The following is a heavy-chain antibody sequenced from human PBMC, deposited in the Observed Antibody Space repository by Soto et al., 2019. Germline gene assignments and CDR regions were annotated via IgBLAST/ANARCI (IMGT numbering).Heavy chain of an antibody. CDR3: AREPTLGYSYGQENDY. CDR1: GYTFTSYY. Sequence: ASVKVSCKASGYTFTSYYMHWVRQAPGQGLEWMGIINPSGGSTSYAQKFQGRVTMTRDTSTSTVYMELSSLRSEDTAVYYCAREPTLGYSYGQENDYWGRGTLVTVSS. J-gene: IGHJ4*02. D-gene: IGHD5-18*01. CDR2: INPSGGST. V-gene: IGHV1-46*01.